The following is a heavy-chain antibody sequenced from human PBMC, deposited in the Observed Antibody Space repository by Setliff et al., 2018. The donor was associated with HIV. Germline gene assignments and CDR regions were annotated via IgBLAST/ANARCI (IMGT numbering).Heavy chain of an antibody. CDR2: ISGSSDYI. CDR3: ARDTLYCSGGNCPFDY. CDR1: GFTFSSYN. D-gene: IGHD2-15*01. V-gene: IGHV3-21*01. Sequence: PGGSLRLSCAASGFTFSSYNMNWVRQAPGKGLEWVSSISGSSDYIYYADSVKGRFTISRDTAKNSLSLQMNSLRAEDTAIYYCARDTLYCSGGNCPFDYWGQGTLVTAPQ. J-gene: IGHJ4*02.